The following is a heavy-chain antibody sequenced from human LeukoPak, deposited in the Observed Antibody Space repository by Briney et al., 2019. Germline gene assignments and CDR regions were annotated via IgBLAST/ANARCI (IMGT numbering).Heavy chain of an antibody. CDR3: ARDPGGYSSSWFAPGIYYYYYYMDV. D-gene: IGHD6-13*01. CDR2: INAGNGNT. V-gene: IGHV1-3*01. J-gene: IGHJ6*03. CDR1: GYTFTSYA. Sequence: GASVKVSCKASGYTFTSYAMHWVRQAPGQRLEWMGWINAGNGNTNYAQKLQGRVTMTTDTSTSTAYMELRSLRSDDTAVYYCARDPGGYSSSWFAPGIYYYYYYMDVWGKGTTVTVSS.